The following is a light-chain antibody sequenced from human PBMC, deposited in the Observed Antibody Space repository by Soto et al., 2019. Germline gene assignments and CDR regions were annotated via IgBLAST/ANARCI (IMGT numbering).Light chain of an antibody. CDR3: SSYTSDSPWV. V-gene: IGLV2-14*01. Sequence: QSALTQPRSVSGSPGQSVTISCTGTSSDVGGYNYVSWYQQHPGKAPKLMIYEVRNRPSGVSNRFSGSKSGNTASLTISGLQAEDEADYYCSSYTSDSPWVFGGGTQLAVL. J-gene: IGLJ3*02. CDR2: EVR. CDR1: SSDVGGYNY.